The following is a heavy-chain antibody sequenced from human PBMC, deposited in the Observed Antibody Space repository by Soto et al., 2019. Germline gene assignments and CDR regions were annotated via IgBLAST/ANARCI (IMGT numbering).Heavy chain of an antibody. D-gene: IGHD2-2*01. CDR2: IYWNDDK. V-gene: IGHV2-5*01. CDR1: GFSLSTSGVG. CDR3: THSEEDCSGIRCYAPWFDY. Sequence: GSGPTLVNPTQTLTLTCTFSGFSLSTSGVGVGWIHQPPGKALEWLALIYWNDDKRYSPSLKSRLTITKDTSKNQVVLTMTNMDPVDTATYYCTHSEEDCSGIRCYAPWFDYWGQGTLVTVSS. J-gene: IGHJ4*02.